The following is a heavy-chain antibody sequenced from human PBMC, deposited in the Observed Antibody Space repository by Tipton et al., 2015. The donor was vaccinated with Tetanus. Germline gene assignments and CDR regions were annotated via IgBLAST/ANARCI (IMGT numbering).Heavy chain of an antibody. CDR2: IYYSGST. CDR3: ARHSGWFNFYSGVDV. J-gene: IGHJ6*02. D-gene: IGHD6-19*01. CDR1: GDSINSGDYY. Sequence: LRLSCSVSGDSINSGDYYWSWIRQPPGKGLEWIGCIYYSGSTYYNPSLKSRVTMSVDTSMNQVSLNLTSVTAADSAVYFCARHSGWFNFYSGVDVWGQGTMVTVSS. V-gene: IGHV4-30-4*01.